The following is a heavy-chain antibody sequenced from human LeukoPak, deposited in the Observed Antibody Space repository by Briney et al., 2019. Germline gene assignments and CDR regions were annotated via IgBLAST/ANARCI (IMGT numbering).Heavy chain of an antibody. CDR3: ARGRGSSSSWYDYYYYYYMDV. J-gene: IGHJ6*03. CDR1: GYTFTSYD. V-gene: IGHV1-8*01. D-gene: IGHD6-13*01. CDR2: MDPNSGNT. Sequence: GASVKVSCKASGYTFTSYDINWVRQATGQGLEWMGWMDPNSGNTGYAQKFQGRVTMTRNTSISTAYMELSSLRSEDTAVHYCARGRGSSSSWYDYYYYYYMDVWGKGTTVTVSS.